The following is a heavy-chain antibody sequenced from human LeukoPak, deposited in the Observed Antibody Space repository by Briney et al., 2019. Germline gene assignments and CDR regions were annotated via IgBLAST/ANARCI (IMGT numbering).Heavy chain of an antibody. CDR3: VRDDGAVKPC. Sequence: GGSLRLSCAASGFTLSSYWMSWVRQAPGKGLEWVANIKRDGSEKYYVDSVKGRFTISRDNAKNSLFLQMSSLRVEDTAVYYCVRDDGAVKPCWGQGTLVTVS. D-gene: IGHD6-19*01. CDR1: GFTLSSYW. CDR2: IKRDGSEK. V-gene: IGHV3-7*01. J-gene: IGHJ4*02.